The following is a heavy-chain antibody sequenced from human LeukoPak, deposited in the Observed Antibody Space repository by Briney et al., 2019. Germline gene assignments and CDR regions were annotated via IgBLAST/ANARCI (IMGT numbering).Heavy chain of an antibody. CDR2: IISSGSYI. Sequence: GSLRLSRAASGFTFSIYSMDWVRQAPGKGLEWVSSIISSGSYIYYADSVKGRFTISRDNAKNSLYLQMNSLRAEDTAVYYCAREDASSWDYWGQGILVTVSS. CDR3: AREDASSWDY. J-gene: IGHJ4*02. V-gene: IGHV3-21*01. CDR1: GFTFSIYS. D-gene: IGHD6-13*01.